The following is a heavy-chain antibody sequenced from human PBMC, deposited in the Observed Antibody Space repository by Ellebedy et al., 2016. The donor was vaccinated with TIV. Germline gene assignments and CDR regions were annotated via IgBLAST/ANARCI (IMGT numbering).Heavy chain of an antibody. Sequence: PGGSLRLSCAASGFTLNIYRMHWVRQVPGKGLVWVSRINSDGRSTSYADFVKGRFTISRDNSKNTLYLHMNDLRVEDTAVYYCARDRRGLGVWGQGTTVTVSS. CDR1: GFTLNIYR. CDR3: ARDRRGLGV. V-gene: IGHV3-74*01. J-gene: IGHJ6*02. CDR2: INSDGRST.